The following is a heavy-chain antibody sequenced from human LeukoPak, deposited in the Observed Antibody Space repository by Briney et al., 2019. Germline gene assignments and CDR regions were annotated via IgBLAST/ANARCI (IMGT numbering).Heavy chain of an antibody. V-gene: IGHV1-18*01. CDR2: ISAYNGNT. J-gene: IGHJ6*03. CDR3: ARGSGGYGSGSYYLFSYYYYMDV. Sequence: ASVKVSCKASGYTFTSYGISWVRQAPGQGLEWMGWISAYNGNTNYAQKLQGRVTMTTDTSTSTAYMELSSLRSEDTAVYYCARGSGGYGSGSYYLFSYYYYMDVWGKGTTVTISS. CDR1: GYTFTSYG. D-gene: IGHD3-10*01.